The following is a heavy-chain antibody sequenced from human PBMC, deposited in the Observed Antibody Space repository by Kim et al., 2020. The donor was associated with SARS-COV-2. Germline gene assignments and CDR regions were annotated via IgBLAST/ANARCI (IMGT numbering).Heavy chain of an antibody. D-gene: IGHD2-15*01. CDR2: ISGSGGST. CDR3: AKFTSSSWSPDGIYYFDY. CDR1: GFTFSSYA. V-gene: IGHV3-23*01. J-gene: IGHJ4*02. Sequence: GGSLRLSCAASGFTFSSYAMNWVRQAPGKGLEWVSAISGSGGSTYYADSVKGRFTISRDNSKNTLYLQMNSLRAEDTAVYYCAKFTSSSWSPDGIYYFDYWGERTLVTVSS.